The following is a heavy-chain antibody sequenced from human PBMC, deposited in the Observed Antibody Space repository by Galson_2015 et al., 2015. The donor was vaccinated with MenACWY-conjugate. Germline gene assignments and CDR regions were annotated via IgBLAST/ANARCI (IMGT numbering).Heavy chain of an antibody. V-gene: IGHV3-74*01. Sequence: SLRLSCAASGFTFNNYWMHWVRQPPGKGLEWISYIKADGSFSNYADSVKGRFTISTDNAKNMVYLQMDGLEDEDTAVYFCARDNNWSFDSWGQGTLVPVSS. CDR1: GFTFNNYW. J-gene: IGHJ4*02. D-gene: IGHD1-1*01. CDR3: ARDNNWSFDS. CDR2: IKADGSFS.